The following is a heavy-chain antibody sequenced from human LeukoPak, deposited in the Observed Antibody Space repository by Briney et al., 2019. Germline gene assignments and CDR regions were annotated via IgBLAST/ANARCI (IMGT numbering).Heavy chain of an antibody. CDR2: ISYDGSNK. CDR3: AREYSSSWYGNWFDP. D-gene: IGHD6-13*01. Sequence: GGSLRLSCAAPGFSFSSYGMHWVRQAPGKGLEWVAVISYDGSNKYYADSVKGRFTISRDNPKNTLYLQMNSLRAEDTAVYYCAREYSSSWYGNWFDPWGQGTLVTVSS. CDR1: GFSFSSYG. V-gene: IGHV3-30*03. J-gene: IGHJ5*02.